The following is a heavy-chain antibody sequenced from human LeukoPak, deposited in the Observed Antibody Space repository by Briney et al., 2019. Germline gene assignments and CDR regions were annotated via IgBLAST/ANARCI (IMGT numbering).Heavy chain of an antibody. V-gene: IGHV1-2*02. CDR2: INPNSGGT. CDR1: GYTFTGYY. CDR3: ARDKVAVAGVYDY. D-gene: IGHD6-19*01. J-gene: IGHJ4*02. Sequence: ASVKVSCKASGYTFTGYYMHWVRQAPGQGLEWMRWINPNSGGTNYAQKFQGRVTMTRDTSISTAYMELSRLRSDDTAVYYCARDKVAVAGVYDYWGQGTLVTVSS.